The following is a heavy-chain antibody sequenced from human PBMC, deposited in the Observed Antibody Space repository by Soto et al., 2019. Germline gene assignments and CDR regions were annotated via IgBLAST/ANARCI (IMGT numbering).Heavy chain of an antibody. V-gene: IGHV3-33*01. Sequence: QVQLVESGGGVVQPGRSLRLSCAASGFTCSSYGMHWVRQAPGKGLEWVAVIWYDGSNKYYADSVKGRFTISRDNSKNTLYLQMNSLRAEDTAVYYCARSRYGDYSMDVWGQGTTVTVSS. CDR3: ARSRYGDYSMDV. D-gene: IGHD4-17*01. J-gene: IGHJ6*02. CDR2: IWYDGSNK. CDR1: GFTCSSYG.